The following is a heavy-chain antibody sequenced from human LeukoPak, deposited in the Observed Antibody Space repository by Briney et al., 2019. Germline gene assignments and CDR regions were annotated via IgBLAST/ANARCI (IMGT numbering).Heavy chain of an antibody. CDR3: ARSEYSKSIWFDP. V-gene: IGHV1-46*01. J-gene: IGHJ5*02. D-gene: IGHD6-6*01. CDR2: INPSGGTT. Sequence: GASVTLSCTASGCKFTNFYFHWVRQAPGQGLEWMGMINPSGGTTTYAQKFQGNITMTRDTATSTVYMEMTSLTSEDTAVYYCARSEYSKSIWFDPWGQGTLVTVSS. CDR1: GCKFTNFY.